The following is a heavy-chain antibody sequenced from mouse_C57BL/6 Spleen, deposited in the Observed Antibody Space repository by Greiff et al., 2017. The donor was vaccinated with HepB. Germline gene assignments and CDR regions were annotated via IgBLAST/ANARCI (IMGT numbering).Heavy chain of an antibody. CDR2: IYPGDGDT. D-gene: IGHD3-2*02. V-gene: IGHV1-82*01. CDR1: GYAFSSSW. J-gene: IGHJ4*01. CDR3: AISSGPYYYAMDY. Sequence: QVQLKQSGPELVKPGASVKISCKASGYAFSSSWMNWVKPRPGKGLEWIGRIYPGDGDTNYNGKFKGKATLTADKYSSTAYMQLSSPTSEDSAVYVCAISSGPYYYAMDYWGQGTSVTVSS.